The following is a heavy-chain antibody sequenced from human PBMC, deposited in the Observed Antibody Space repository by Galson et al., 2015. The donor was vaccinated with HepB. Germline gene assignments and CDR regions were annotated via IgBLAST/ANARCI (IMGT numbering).Heavy chain of an antibody. J-gene: IGHJ3*02. CDR2: ISSSSSTI. CDR3: ARARDYYGSGSYEGGAFDI. D-gene: IGHD3-10*01. V-gene: IGHV3-48*02. Sequence: SLRLSCAASGFTFSSYSMNWVRQAPGKGLEWVSYISSSSSTIYYADSVKGRFTISRDNAKNSLYLQMNSLRDEDTAVYYCARARDYYGSGSYEGGAFDIWGQGTMVTVSS. CDR1: GFTFSSYS.